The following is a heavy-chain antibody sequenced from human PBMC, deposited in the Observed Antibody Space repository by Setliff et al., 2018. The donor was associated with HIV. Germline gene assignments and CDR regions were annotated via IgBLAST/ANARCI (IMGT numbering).Heavy chain of an antibody. D-gene: IGHD6-13*01. Sequence: GASVNVSCKASGYTFTSYSMHWVRRAPGKRLEWMGWLRTGTGDTSYSVKFQGRLTITRDTSANTAYMELSNLRSEDTAVYYCVRRATAAEVFDYWGQGTLVTVSS. CDR2: LRTGTGDT. J-gene: IGHJ4*02. CDR3: VRRATAAEVFDY. CDR1: GYTFTSYS. V-gene: IGHV1-3*04.